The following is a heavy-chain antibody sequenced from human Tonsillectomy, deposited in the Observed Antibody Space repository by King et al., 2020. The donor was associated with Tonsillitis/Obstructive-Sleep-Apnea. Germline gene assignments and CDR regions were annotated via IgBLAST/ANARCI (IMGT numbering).Heavy chain of an antibody. Sequence: VTLKESGPVLVKPTETLTLTCTVSGFSLSNARMGVSWIRQPPGKALEWLAHIFSNDEKSYSTSLKSRLTISKDTSKSQVVLTMTNMDPVDTAPYYCARIADTAMASYYYYYYMDVWGKGTTVTVSS. J-gene: IGHJ6*03. CDR3: ARIADTAMASYYYYYYMDV. V-gene: IGHV2-26*01. CDR1: GFSLSNARMG. D-gene: IGHD5-18*01. CDR2: IFSNDEK.